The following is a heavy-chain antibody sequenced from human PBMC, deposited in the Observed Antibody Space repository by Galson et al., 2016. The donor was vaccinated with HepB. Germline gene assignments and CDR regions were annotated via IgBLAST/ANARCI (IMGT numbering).Heavy chain of an antibody. CDR2: INPSGVRT. V-gene: IGHV1-46*04. J-gene: IGHJ4*02. D-gene: IGHD3-3*01. CDR1: GYTFTSQY. Sequence: SVKVSCKASGYTFTSQYIHWVRQAPGQGLEWMGVINPSGVRTSYAQKLQGRVTMTTDTSTSTVYMELSSLRSEDTAVYYCVKDRAGFFGVIGHFDFWGQGTLVTVSS. CDR3: VKDRAGFFGVIGHFDF.